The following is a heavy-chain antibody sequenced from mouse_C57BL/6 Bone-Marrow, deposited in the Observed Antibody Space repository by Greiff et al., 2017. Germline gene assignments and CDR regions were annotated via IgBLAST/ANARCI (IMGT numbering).Heavy chain of an antibody. CDR2: IYPGDGDT. CDR3: ARGGTTVVAPTEYFDV. V-gene: IGHV1-82*01. D-gene: IGHD1-1*01. J-gene: IGHJ1*03. Sequence: QVQLQQSGPELVKPGASVKISCKASGYAFSSSWMNWVKQRPGKGLEWIGRIYPGDGDTNYNGKFKGKATLTADKSSSTAYMQLSSLTSEDSAVYFCARGGTTVVAPTEYFDVWGTGTTVTVSS. CDR1: GYAFSSSW.